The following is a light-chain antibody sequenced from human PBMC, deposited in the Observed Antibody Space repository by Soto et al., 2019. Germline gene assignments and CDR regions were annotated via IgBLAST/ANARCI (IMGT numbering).Light chain of an antibody. CDR1: QDVVNY. Sequence: DIDMTQAPPSLSASVGDRVTITCRAGQDVVNYLNWYQQKPGKAPRLLIYAASSLQSGVPSRFSGSGSGTTFILTITDLQPEDVATYYCQQYNSYSTFGQGTKVDIK. V-gene: IGKV1-16*01. J-gene: IGKJ1*01. CDR3: QQYNSYST. CDR2: AAS.